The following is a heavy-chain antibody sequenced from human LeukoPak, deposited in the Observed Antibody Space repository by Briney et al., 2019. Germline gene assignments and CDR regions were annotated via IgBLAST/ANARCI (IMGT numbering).Heavy chain of an antibody. J-gene: IGHJ1*01. V-gene: IGHV4-4*07. D-gene: IGHD3-22*01. CDR1: GGSISSYY. CDR3: ARSEYYYDSSGYYDWGYFQH. CDR2: IYTSGST. Sequence: PSETLSLTCTVSGGSISSYYWSWIRQPAGKGLKWIGRIYTSGSTNYNPSLKSRVTMSVDTSKNQFSLKLSSVTAADTAVYYCARSEYYYDSSGYYDWGYFQHWGQGTPVTVSS.